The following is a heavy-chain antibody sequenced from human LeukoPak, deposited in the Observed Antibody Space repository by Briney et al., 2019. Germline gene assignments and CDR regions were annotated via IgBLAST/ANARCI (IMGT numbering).Heavy chain of an antibody. CDR2: ISWNSGSI. D-gene: IGHD6-6*01. V-gene: IGHV3-9*01. CDR3: AKDFSSSSVVGYFDY. CDR1: GFTFDDYA. J-gene: IGHJ4*02. Sequence: SGGSLRLSCAASGFTFDDYAMDWVRQAPGKGLEWVSCISWNSGSIGYADSVKGRFTISRDNAKNSLYLQMNSLRAEDTALYYCAKDFSSSSVVGYFDYWGQGTLVTVSS.